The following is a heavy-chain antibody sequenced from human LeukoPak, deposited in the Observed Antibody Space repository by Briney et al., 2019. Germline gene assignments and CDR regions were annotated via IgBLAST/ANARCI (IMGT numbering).Heavy chain of an antibody. J-gene: IGHJ6*03. CDR3: AVPRGIFGVEPYYMDV. Sequence: SVKVSCKACGGTFSSYAISWVRQAPGQGLEWMGGIIPIFGTANYAQKFQGRVTITADESTSTAYMELSSLRSEDTAVYYCAVPRGIFGVEPYYMDVWGKGTTVTVSS. CDR2: IIPIFGTA. D-gene: IGHD3-3*01. CDR1: GGTFSSYA. V-gene: IGHV1-69*13.